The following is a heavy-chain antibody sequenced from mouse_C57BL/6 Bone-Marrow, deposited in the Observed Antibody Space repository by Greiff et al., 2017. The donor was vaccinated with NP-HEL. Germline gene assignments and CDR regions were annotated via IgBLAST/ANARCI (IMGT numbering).Heavy chain of an antibody. Sequence: QVQLQQSGAELVKPGASVKMSCKASGYTFTTYPIEWVKQNPGQGLEWIGNFHPYNDDTEYNEKFKNKATLTVEKSSSTAYMELSRLTSDDSSVYYGTRGGDYRYDFDYWGQGTTLTVAS. CDR3: TRGGDYRYDFDY. D-gene: IGHD2-14*01. J-gene: IGHJ2*01. CDR1: GYTFTTYP. V-gene: IGHV1-47*01. CDR2: FHPYNDDT.